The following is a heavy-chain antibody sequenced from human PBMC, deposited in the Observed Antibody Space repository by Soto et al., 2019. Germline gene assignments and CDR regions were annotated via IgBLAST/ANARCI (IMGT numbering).Heavy chain of an antibody. CDR1: GFTFSSYA. CDR2: ISGSGGST. Sequence: GGSLRLSCAASGFTFSSYAMSWVRQAPGKGLEWVSAISGSGGSTYYADSVKGRFTISRDNSKNTLYLQMNSLRAEDTAVYYCATKDKWRFGYFDYWGQGTLVTVSS. J-gene: IGHJ4*02. CDR3: ATKDKWRFGYFDY. D-gene: IGHD3-3*01. V-gene: IGHV3-23*01.